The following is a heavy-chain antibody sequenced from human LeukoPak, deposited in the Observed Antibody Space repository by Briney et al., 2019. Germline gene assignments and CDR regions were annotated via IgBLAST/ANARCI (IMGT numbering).Heavy chain of an antibody. CDR3: ARKAYYYDSSGYYHYFDY. Sequence: SETLSLTCTVSGGSISSYYWSWLRQPPGKGLEWIGYIYYSGSTNYNPSLKSRVTISVDTSKNRFSLKLSSVTAADTAVYYCARKAYYYDSSGYYHYFDYWGQGTLVTVSS. D-gene: IGHD3-22*01. J-gene: IGHJ4*02. CDR1: GGSISSYY. CDR2: IYYSGST. V-gene: IGHV4-59*01.